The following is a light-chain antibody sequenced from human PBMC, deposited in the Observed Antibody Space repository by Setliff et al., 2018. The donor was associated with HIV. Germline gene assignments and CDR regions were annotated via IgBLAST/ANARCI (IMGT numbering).Light chain of an antibody. CDR1: SSDVGTSNY. Sequence: QSVLAQPRSVSGSPGQSVTFSCTGSSSDVGTSNYVSWYQQHPGKAPKLMIYDVNRRPSGVPNRFSGSKSGNTASLTISGLQAEDEADYYCCSFTSSGTYVFGTGTKVTVL. CDR3: CSFTSSGTYV. CDR2: DVN. V-gene: IGLV2-11*01. J-gene: IGLJ1*01.